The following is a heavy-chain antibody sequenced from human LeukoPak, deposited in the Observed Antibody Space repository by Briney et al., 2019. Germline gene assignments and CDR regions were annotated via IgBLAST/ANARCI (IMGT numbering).Heavy chain of an antibody. J-gene: IGHJ4*02. D-gene: IGHD6-13*01. Sequence: SETLSLTRTVSGGSISSSSYYWGWIRQPPGKGLEWIGTIYYSGSTYYNPSLKSRVTISVDTSKNQFSLKLRSVTAADTAVYYCATGYTSNCPYNWGQGTLVTASS. CDR3: ATGYTSNCPYN. CDR1: GGSISSSSYY. CDR2: IYYSGST. V-gene: IGHV4-39*01.